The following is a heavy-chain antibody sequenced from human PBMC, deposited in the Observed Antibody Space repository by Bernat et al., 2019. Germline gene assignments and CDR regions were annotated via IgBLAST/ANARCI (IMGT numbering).Heavy chain of an antibody. D-gene: IGHD6-19*01. J-gene: IGHJ2*01. CDR3: ARRVEVAGNWYFDL. V-gene: IGHV4-39*02. Sequence: QLQLQESGPGLVKPSETLSLTCTVSGGSISSSSYYWGWIRQPPGKGLEWIGNIHYSGSTYYNPSLKSRVTISVDTSKNHFSLKLTSVTAADTAVYYCARRVEVAGNWYFDLWGRGTLVTVSS. CDR1: GGSISSSSYY. CDR2: IHYSGST.